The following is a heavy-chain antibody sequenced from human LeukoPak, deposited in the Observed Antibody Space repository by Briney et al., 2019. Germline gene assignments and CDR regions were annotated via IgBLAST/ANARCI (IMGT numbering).Heavy chain of an antibody. V-gene: IGHV4-59*01. Sequence: PSETLSLTCTVSGGSISNYYWSWIRQPPGKGLEWIGYIYYSGSTNYNPSLKSRVTISVDTSKNQFSLRLSSVTAADTAVYYCARDCSSTCSDAFDIWGQGTMVTVSS. CDR2: IYYSGST. CDR3: ARDCSSTCSDAFDI. CDR1: GGSISNYY. D-gene: IGHD2-2*01. J-gene: IGHJ3*02.